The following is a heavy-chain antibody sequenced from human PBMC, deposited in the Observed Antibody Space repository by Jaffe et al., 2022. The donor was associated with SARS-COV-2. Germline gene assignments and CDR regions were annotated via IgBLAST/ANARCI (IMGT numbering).Heavy chain of an antibody. CDR3: AKDIGPRITIFGVVIGPAPWRMDV. Sequence: EVQLVESGGGVVQPGGSLRLSCAASGFTFDDYAMHWVRQAPGKGLEWVSLISGDGGSTYYADSVKGRFTISRDNSKNSLYLQMNSLRTEDTALYYCAKDIGPRITIFGVVIGPAPWRMDVWGQGTTVTVSS. CDR1: GFTFDDYA. V-gene: IGHV3-43*02. CDR2: ISGDGGST. J-gene: IGHJ6*02. D-gene: IGHD3-3*01.